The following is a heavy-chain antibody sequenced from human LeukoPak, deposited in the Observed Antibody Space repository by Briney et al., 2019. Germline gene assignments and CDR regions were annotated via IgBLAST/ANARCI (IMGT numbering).Heavy chain of an antibody. J-gene: IGHJ6*03. D-gene: IGHD2-2*01. CDR1: GGFIGTYY. CDR3: ARQAGYCSSTSCPFYYYYYMDV. V-gene: IGHV4-59*08. Sequence: SETLSLTCTVSGGFIGTYYWSWIRQSPGKGLEWIGYIYHNGNTNCNPSLKSRVTISVDTSKNQFSLKLSSVTAADTAVYYCARQAGYCSSTSCPFYYYYYMDVWGKGTTVTVSS. CDR2: IYHNGNT.